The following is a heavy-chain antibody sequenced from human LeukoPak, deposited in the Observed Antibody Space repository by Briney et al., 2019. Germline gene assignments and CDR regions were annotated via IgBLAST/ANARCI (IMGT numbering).Heavy chain of an antibody. CDR1: GYTFTSYA. Sequence: ASVKVSCKASGYTFTSYAMHWVRQAPGQRLEWMGWINASNGNTKYSQKFQGRVTITRDTSASTAYMELSSLRSEDTAVYYCARDTGGDYYDSSGYYYPFDYWGQGTLVTVSS. CDR2: INASNGNT. CDR3: ARDTGGDYYDSSGYYYPFDY. V-gene: IGHV1-3*01. J-gene: IGHJ4*02. D-gene: IGHD3-22*01.